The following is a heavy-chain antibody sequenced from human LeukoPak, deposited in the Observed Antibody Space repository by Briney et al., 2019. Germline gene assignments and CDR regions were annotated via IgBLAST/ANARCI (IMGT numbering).Heavy chain of an antibody. CDR2: IYYSGST. CDR3: ARRFSLGYCSGGSCYAFDY. Sequence: SETLSLTCTVSGGSISSYYWSWLRQPPGKGLEWIGYIYYSGSTNYNPSLTSRVTISVDTSKNQFSLKLSSVTAADTAVYYCARRFSLGYCSGGSCYAFDYWGQGTLVTVSS. D-gene: IGHD2-15*01. CDR1: GGSISSYY. J-gene: IGHJ4*02. V-gene: IGHV4-59*01.